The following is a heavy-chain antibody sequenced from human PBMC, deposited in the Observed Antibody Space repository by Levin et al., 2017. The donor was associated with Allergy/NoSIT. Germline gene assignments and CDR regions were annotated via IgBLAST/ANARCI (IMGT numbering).Heavy chain of an antibody. J-gene: IGHJ5*02. V-gene: IGHV2-70*11. CDR2: IDWDDDK. CDR1: GFSLSTSGMC. CDR3: ARIQGVGFGESMFDP. Sequence: SGPTLVKPTQTLTLTCTFSGFSLSTSGMCASWIRQPPGKALEWLARIDWDDDKYYSTSLKTRLTISKDTSKNQVVLTMTNMDPVDTATYYCARIQGVGFGESMFDPWGQGTLVTVSS. D-gene: IGHD3-10*01.